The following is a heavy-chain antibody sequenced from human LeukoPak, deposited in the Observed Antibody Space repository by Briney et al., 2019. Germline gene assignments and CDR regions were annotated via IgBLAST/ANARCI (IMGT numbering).Heavy chain of an antibody. Sequence: GGSLRLSCTAFGFSFDTFSMHWVRQIPGKGLEWVAVISNDESKIYYAGSVKGRFTISRGNSRSTLYLQMDSLRPDDTAVYYCARSNVPSKWWAYAMDVWGQGTMVTVSS. CDR1: GFSFDTFS. CDR2: ISNDESKI. CDR3: ARSNVPSKWWAYAMDV. J-gene: IGHJ6*02. D-gene: IGHD2-8*01. V-gene: IGHV3-30-3*01.